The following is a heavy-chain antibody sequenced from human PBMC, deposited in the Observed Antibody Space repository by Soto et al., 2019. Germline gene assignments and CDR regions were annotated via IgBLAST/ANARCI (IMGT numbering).Heavy chain of an antibody. D-gene: IGHD2-8*01. J-gene: IGHJ4*02. CDR3: ARYNSYAIDY. CDR2: IHYSGTT. V-gene: IGHV4-59*01. CDR1: GTSISSYY. Sequence: SETLSLTCTVSGTSISSYYWSCIRQPPCKGLEFIANIHYSGTTNYNPSLASRVTLSVDTSKNQFSLKMTSVTAADRAMYFCARYNSYAIDYWGRGTLVTVSS.